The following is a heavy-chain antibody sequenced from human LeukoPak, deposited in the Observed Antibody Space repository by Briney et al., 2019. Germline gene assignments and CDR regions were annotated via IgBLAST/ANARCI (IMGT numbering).Heavy chain of an antibody. CDR3: AGVSSIAVAVDY. J-gene: IGHJ4*02. D-gene: IGHD6-19*01. CDR1: GGSISSYY. CDR2: IYYSGST. V-gene: IGHV4-59*01. Sequence: SETLSLTCTVSGGSISSYYWSWIRQPPGKGLEWIGYIYYSGSTNYNPSLKSRVTISVDTSKNQFSLKLSSVTAADTAVYYCAGVSSIAVAVDYWGQGILVTVSS.